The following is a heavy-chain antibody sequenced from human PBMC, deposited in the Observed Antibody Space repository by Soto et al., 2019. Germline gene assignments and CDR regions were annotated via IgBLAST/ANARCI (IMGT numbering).Heavy chain of an antibody. D-gene: IGHD4-17*01. Sequence: QVQLVESGGGLVKPGGSLRLSCAASGFNFSNDYLSWIRQAPGKGLEWVSYISSSGRSLEYTDSVKGRFTISRDNAKNSLCHQMNSLRTADTAVYYCAREGDYAAFDLWGRGTLVTVSS. V-gene: IGHV3-11*04. J-gene: IGHJ2*01. CDR3: AREGDYAAFDL. CDR1: GFNFSNDY. CDR2: ISSSGRSL.